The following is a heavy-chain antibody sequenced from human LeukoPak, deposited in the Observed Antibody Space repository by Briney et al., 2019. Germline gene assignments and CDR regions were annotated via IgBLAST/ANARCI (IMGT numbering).Heavy chain of an antibody. CDR3: ARDRGGSSGFYYFDY. CDR1: GGSISSSGYY. J-gene: IGHJ4*02. D-gene: IGHD6-19*01. CDR2: IYYSGNT. Sequence: SETLSLTFTVSGGSISSSGYYWGWVRQPPGKGLEWIGSIYYSGNTYYNPTLKSRVTISVGASKNQFSLNLSSVSAADTAVYYCARDRGGSSGFYYFDYWGQGTLVTVSS. V-gene: IGHV4-39*07.